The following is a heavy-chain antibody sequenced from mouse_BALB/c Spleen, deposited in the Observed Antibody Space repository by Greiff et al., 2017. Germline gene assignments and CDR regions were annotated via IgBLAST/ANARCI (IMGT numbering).Heavy chain of an antibody. V-gene: IGHV5-12-2*01. CDR2: ISNGGGST. Sequence: EVQGVESGGGLVQPGGSLKLSCAASGFTFSSYTMSWVRQTPEKRLEWVAYISNGGGSTYYPDTVKGRFTISRDNAKNTLYLQMSSLKSEDTAMYYCARHGDPRPYYYAMDYWGQGTSVTVSS. J-gene: IGHJ4*01. CDR3: ARHGDPRPYYYAMDY. CDR1: GFTFSSYT.